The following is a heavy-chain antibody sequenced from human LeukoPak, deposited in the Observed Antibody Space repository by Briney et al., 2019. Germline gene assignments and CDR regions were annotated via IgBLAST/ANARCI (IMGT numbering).Heavy chain of an antibody. D-gene: IGHD6-19*01. CDR1: GGSISSTNW. Sequence: PSGTLSLTCAVSGGSISSTNWWSWVRQPPGKGLEWIGEIYRSGTTNYKPSLKSRVTISLDKSRNHFSLKLTSVTAADSAVYYXXXRSPYSTGWSSYFDYWGQGALVTVSS. J-gene: IGHJ4*02. V-gene: IGHV4-4*02. CDR3: XXRSPYSTGWSSYFDY. CDR2: IYRSGTT.